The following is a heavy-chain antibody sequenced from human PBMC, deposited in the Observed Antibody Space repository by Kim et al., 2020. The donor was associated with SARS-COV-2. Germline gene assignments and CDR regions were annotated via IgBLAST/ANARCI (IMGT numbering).Heavy chain of an antibody. V-gene: IGHV1-8*01. D-gene: IGHD3-10*01. CDR3: ASPLVRGVFTN. J-gene: IGHJ4*02. Sequence: GYAQKFQSKVTMNRNTSRSTAYMELSSLRTEDTAVYYCASPLVRGVFTNWGQGTLVTVSS.